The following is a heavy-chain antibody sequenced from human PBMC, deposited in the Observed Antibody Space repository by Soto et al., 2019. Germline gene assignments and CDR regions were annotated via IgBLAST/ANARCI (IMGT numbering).Heavy chain of an antibody. D-gene: IGHD1-26*01. Sequence: GASVKVSCKASGYTFTSYGISWVRQAPGQGLEWMGWISAYNGNTNYAQKLQGRVTMTTDTSTSTAYMELRSLRSDDTAVYYCARRGSYYEDVIHGAFAIWGQGTMVTVSS. CDR2: ISAYNGNT. J-gene: IGHJ3*02. V-gene: IGHV1-18*01. CDR1: GYTFTSYG. CDR3: ARRGSYYEDVIHGAFAI.